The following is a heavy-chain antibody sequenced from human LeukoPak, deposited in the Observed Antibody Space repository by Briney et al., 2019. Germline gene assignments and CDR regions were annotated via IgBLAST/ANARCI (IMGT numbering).Heavy chain of an antibody. CDR1: GYTFTSYG. CDR3: ARSPYMPGTAMASGFDY. D-gene: IGHD5-18*01. CDR2: ISAYNGNT. J-gene: IGHJ4*02. V-gene: IGHV1-18*04. Sequence: ASVKVSCKASGYTFTSYGISWVRRAPGQGLEWMGWISAYNGNTNYAQKLQGRVTMTTDTSTSTAYMELRSLRSDDTAVYYCARSPYMPGTAMASGFDYWGQGTLVTVSS.